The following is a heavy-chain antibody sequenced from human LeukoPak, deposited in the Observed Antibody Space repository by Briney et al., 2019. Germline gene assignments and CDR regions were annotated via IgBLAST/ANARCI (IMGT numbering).Heavy chain of an antibody. D-gene: IGHD3-22*01. CDR2: INHSGST. J-gene: IGHJ4*02. V-gene: IGHV4-34*01. Sequence: SETLSLTCAVYGGSFSGYYWSWIRQPPGKGLEWIGEINHSGSTNYNPSLKSRVTISVDTSKNQFSLKLSSVTAADTAVYYCARRPNYYDSRTYYFDYWGQGPLVTVSS. CDR1: GGSFSGYY. CDR3: ARRPNYYDSRTYYFDY.